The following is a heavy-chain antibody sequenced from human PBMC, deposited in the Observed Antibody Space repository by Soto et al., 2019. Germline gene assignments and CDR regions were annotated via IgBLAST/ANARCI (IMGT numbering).Heavy chain of an antibody. V-gene: IGHV3-13*01. J-gene: IGHJ4*02. CDR1: GFTLSRYD. CDR2: IGTGGDI. Sequence: GGSLRLSCAASGFTLSRYDMHWVRQSTGKGLEWVSTIGTGGDIYYPGSVKGRFTISRDVSMNSLYLLMNNLRADDTAVYYCAKDLSPYYDFWSGYIASDYWGQGTLVTVSS. CDR3: AKDLSPYYDFWSGYIASDY. D-gene: IGHD3-3*01.